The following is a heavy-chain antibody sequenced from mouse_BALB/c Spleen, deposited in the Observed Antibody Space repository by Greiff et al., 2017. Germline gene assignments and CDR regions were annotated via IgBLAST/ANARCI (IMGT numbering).Heavy chain of an antibody. CDR1: GFTFSSFG. CDR2: FSSGSSTI. J-gene: IGHJ3*01. Sequence: EVMLVESGGGLVQPGGSRQLSCAASGFTFSSFGMHWVRQASEKGLEWVAYFSSGSSTIYYADTVQGRFTISRDNPKNTLFLQMTSLRSEDTAMYYCARDDGYSFAYWGQGTLVTVSA. D-gene: IGHD2-3*01. CDR3: ARDDGYSFAY. V-gene: IGHV5-17*02.